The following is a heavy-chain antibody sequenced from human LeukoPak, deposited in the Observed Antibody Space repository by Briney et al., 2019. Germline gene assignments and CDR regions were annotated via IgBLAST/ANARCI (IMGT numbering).Heavy chain of an antibody. CDR2: IYTSGST. CDR1: GGSISSSSYY. CDR3: ARDQDWFDP. J-gene: IGHJ5*02. Sequence: SETLSLTCTVSGGSISSSSYYWSWIRQPAGKGLEWIGRIYTSGSTNYNPSLKSRVTMSVDTSKNQFSLKLSSVTAADTAVYYCARDQDWFDPWGQGTLVTVSS. V-gene: IGHV4-61*02.